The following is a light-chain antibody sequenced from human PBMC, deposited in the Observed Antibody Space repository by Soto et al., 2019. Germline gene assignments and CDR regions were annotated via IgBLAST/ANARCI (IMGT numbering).Light chain of an antibody. CDR2: ATY. Sequence: VLTQSPGTLSLSPGERATLSCRAGQSVSSGYLAWYHQKPGPAPRLLIYATYTMATGISDRFSGSGSGTALPLSIGTLYPEDLAVHYCNQYAPASVYTFGQGAKLQIK. J-gene: IGKJ2*01. CDR1: QSVSSGY. CDR3: NQYAPASVYT. V-gene: IGKV3-20*01.